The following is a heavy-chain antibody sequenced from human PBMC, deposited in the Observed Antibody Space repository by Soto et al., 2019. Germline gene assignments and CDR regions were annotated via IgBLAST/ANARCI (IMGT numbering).Heavy chain of an antibody. CDR1: GFTFSSYS. Sequence: GGSLRLSCAASGFTFSSYSMNWVRQAPGKGLEWVSSISSSSSYIYCADSVKGRFTISRDNAKNSLYLQMNSLRAEDTAVYYCARDRTPGYCSSTSCYQDAFDIWGQGTMVTVSS. J-gene: IGHJ3*02. CDR3: ARDRTPGYCSSTSCYQDAFDI. D-gene: IGHD2-2*01. V-gene: IGHV3-21*01. CDR2: ISSSSSYI.